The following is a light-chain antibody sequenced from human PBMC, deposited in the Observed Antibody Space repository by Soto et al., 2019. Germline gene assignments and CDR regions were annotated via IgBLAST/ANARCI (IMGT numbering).Light chain of an antibody. J-gene: IGKJ4*01. CDR1: QSVNIN. CDR3: QQRSNWPPV. Sequence: EIVMTQSPATLSVSPGERATLSCRSSQSVNINLAWYQQKPGQAPRLLIYDASNRATGIPARFSGSGSGTDFTLTISSLEPEDFAVYYCQQRSNWPPVFGGGTKVDI. CDR2: DAS. V-gene: IGKV3-11*01.